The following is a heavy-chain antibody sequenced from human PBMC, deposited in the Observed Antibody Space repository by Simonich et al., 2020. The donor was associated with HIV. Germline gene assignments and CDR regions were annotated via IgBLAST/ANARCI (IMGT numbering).Heavy chain of an antibody. D-gene: IGHD4-17*01. Sequence: QVQLHQWGAGLLKPSETLSLTCAVYGGSFSGYYWTWIRQSPGKGLEWIGEINHSGITKYNPSLTSRVTISLDTSKNQFSLKLNSVTAADTAVYYCARGTVTGGDARFDYWGQGTLVTVSS. V-gene: IGHV4-34*01. CDR2: INHSGIT. CDR3: ARGTVTGGDARFDY. CDR1: GGSFSGYY. J-gene: IGHJ4*02.